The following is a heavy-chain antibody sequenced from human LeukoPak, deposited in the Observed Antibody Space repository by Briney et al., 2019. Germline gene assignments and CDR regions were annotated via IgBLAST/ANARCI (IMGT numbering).Heavy chain of an antibody. CDR3: ARAYEYGWFDP. V-gene: IGHV1-2*02. CDR2: INPKTGAT. D-gene: IGHD3-16*01. Sequence: GASVKVSCKASGYTFTDYFLRWLRQAPGQGLEWMGWINPKTGATNYAQRFQGRVTMTRDSSITTGNMELNRLTSDDTALYYCARAYEYGWFDPWGQGTLVTVSS. J-gene: IGHJ5*02. CDR1: GYTFTDYF.